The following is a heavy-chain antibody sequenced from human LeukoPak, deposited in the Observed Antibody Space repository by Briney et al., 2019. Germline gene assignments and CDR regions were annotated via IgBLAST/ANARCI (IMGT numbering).Heavy chain of an antibody. J-gene: IGHJ3*02. CDR3: ARYRIAAADAFDI. D-gene: IGHD6-13*01. CDR1: GGSFSGYY. V-gene: IGHV4-34*01. Sequence: SETLSLTCAVYGGSFSGYYWSWIRRPPGKGLEWIGEINHSGGTNYNPSLKSRVTISVDTSKNQFSLKLSSVTAADTAVYYCARYRIAAADAFDIWGQGTMVTVSS. CDR2: INHSGGT.